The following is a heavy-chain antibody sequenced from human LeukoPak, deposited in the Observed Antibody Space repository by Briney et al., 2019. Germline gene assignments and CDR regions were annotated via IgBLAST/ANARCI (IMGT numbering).Heavy chain of an antibody. J-gene: IGHJ5*01. D-gene: IGHD3-3*01. V-gene: IGHV3-23*01. CDR2: IGSGSVDK. CDR3: AKRVPLTALDS. CDR1: GFSFNVYA. Sequence: GGSLRLSCAASGFSFNVYAMGWVRQAPGKGLEWVSVIGSGSVDKHYADTVRGRFDISRDNSKNRLFLQMNSLRVEDSRVYYCAKRVPLTALDSWGQGTLVTVSS.